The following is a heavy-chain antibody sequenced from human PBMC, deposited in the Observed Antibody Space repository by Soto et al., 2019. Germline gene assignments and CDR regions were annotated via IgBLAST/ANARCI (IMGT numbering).Heavy chain of an antibody. J-gene: IGHJ6*02. Sequence: GGSLRLSCAASGFIVSSNYMNWVRQAPGKGLERVSVIYSGGTTYYADSVKGRFIISRDNSKNTLYLQMNSLRAEDTAVYYCARSRAMDVWGQGTTVTVSS. CDR2: IYSGGTT. CDR3: ARSRAMDV. V-gene: IGHV3-53*01. CDR1: GFIVSSNY.